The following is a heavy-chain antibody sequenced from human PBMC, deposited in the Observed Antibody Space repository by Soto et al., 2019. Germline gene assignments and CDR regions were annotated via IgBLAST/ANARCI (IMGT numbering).Heavy chain of an antibody. V-gene: IGHV4-31*03. Sequence: QVQLQESGPGLVQPSQTLSLTCSVSGGSISGGFYWSWIRQYPGKGLEWVGYIYYTGRTYYNPSLKGRIAIDEYKSKHQFSLKLSSVTAADVALYYCARLMGSGELSLGYWGQGILVTVSS. CDR2: IYYTGRT. CDR1: GGSISGGFY. D-gene: IGHD3-16*02. J-gene: IGHJ4*02. CDR3: ARLMGSGELSLGY.